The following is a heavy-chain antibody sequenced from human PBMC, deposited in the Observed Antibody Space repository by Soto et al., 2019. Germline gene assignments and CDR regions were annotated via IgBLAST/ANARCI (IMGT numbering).Heavy chain of an antibody. D-gene: IGHD3-22*01. V-gene: IGHV4-59*08. CDR2: IYYTGST. J-gene: IGHJ4*02. Sequence: SETLSLTCTVSGGSISSYYWTWVRQPPGKGLEWIGYIYYTGSTNYNPSLKSRVTISLDTSKNQFSLKLSSVTAADTAVYYCARLTSGYYANFDYWGQGTLVTVSS. CDR3: ARLTSGYYANFDY. CDR1: GGSISSYY.